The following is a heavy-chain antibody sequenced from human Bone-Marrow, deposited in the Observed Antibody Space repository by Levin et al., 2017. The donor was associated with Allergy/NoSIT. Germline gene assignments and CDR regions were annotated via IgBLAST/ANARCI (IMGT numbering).Heavy chain of an antibody. D-gene: IGHD6-25*01. CDR1: GFTFSTYG. J-gene: IGHJ4*02. CDR3: ARGRGVPAADY. Sequence: ASVKVSCKAYGFTFSTYGFTWVRQAPGQGLEWMGWISAYNGNTNYAPKFQGRVTLTTDTSTSTAYMELRNLRSDDTAFYYCARGRGVPAADYWGQGTLVTVSS. CDR2: ISAYNGNT. V-gene: IGHV1-18*01.